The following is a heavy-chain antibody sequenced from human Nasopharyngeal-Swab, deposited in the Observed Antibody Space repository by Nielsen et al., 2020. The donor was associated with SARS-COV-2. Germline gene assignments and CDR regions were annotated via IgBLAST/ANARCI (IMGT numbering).Heavy chain of an antibody. J-gene: IGHJ5*02. Sequence: WIRQPPGKALEWLALIYWDDDKRYSPSLKSRLTITKDTSKNRVVLTMTNMDPVDTATYYCAHRGYSGYDYPGEFDPWGQGTLVTVSS. CDR3: AHRGYSGYDYPGEFDP. V-gene: IGHV2-5*02. D-gene: IGHD5-12*01. CDR2: IYWDDDK.